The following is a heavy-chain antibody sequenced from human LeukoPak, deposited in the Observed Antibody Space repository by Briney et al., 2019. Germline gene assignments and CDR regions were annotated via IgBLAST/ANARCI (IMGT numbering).Heavy chain of an antibody. Sequence: ASVKVSCKASGYTFTSYYMHWVRQAPGQGLEWMGIINPSGGSTSYAQKFQGRVTMTRDMSTSTVYMELSSLRSEDTAVYYCARGGGDIVVVPAARVWFDPWGQGILVTVSS. J-gene: IGHJ5*02. CDR2: INPSGGST. V-gene: IGHV1-46*01. D-gene: IGHD2-2*01. CDR1: GYTFTSYY. CDR3: ARGGGDIVVVPAARVWFDP.